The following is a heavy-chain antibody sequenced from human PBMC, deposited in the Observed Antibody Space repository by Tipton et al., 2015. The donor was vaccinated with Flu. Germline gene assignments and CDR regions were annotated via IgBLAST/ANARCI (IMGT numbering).Heavy chain of an antibody. CDR2: IYHSGST. D-gene: IGHD3-9*01. CDR1: GYSISSGYY. V-gene: IGHV4-38-2*01. CDR3: ARSDILTGYSFDY. J-gene: IGHJ4*02. Sequence: TLSLTCAVSGYSISSGYYWGWIRQPPGKGLEWIGSIYHSGSTYYNPSLKSRVTISVDTSKNQFSLKLSSVTAADTAVYYCARSDILTGYSFDYWGQGTLVNVSS.